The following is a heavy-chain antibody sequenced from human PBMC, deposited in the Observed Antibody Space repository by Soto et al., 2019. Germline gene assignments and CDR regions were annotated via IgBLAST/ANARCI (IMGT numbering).Heavy chain of an antibody. Sequence: QVQLQESGPGLVKPSGPLSLTCAFSGGSIISSNWWSWVRQPPGKGLEWIGEIYHGGSTNYNPSLKIRVNMSVDKSKNQFSLKLPSVTAADTAVYYCARDGGYSYSCWGQGTLVNVSS. CDR1: GGSIISSNW. CDR2: IYHGGST. J-gene: IGHJ4*02. CDR3: ARDGGYSYSC. V-gene: IGHV4-4*02. D-gene: IGHD5-18*01.